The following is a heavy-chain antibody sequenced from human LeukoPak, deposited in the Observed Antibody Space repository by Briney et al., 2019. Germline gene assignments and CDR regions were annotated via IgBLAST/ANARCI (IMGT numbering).Heavy chain of an antibody. Sequence: SETLSLTCTVSGFSLSSYYWNWIRQPAGKGLEWIGRIYTSGSTNYNPSLKSRVTMSVDTSKNQFSLKLSSVTAADTAVYYCARDKSRTYGSADAFDIWGQGTMVTVSS. V-gene: IGHV4-4*07. CDR1: GFSLSSYY. CDR2: IYTSGST. CDR3: ARDKSRTYGSADAFDI. D-gene: IGHD3-10*01. J-gene: IGHJ3*02.